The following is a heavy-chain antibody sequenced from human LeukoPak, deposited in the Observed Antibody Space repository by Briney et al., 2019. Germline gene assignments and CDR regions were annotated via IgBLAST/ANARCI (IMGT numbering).Heavy chain of an antibody. Sequence: ASVKVSCKAPGYTFTSYAMNWVRQAPGQGLEWMGWINTNTGNPTYAQGFTGRFVFSLDTSVSTAYLQISSLKAEDTAVYYCARDPAIYYYYGMDVWGQGTTVTVSS. CDR2: INTNTGNP. CDR1: GYTFTSYA. V-gene: IGHV7-4-1*02. J-gene: IGHJ6*02. D-gene: IGHD2-2*01. CDR3: ARDPAIYYYYGMDV.